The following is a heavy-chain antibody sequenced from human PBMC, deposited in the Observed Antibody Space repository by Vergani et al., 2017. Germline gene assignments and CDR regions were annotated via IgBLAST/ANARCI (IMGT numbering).Heavy chain of an antibody. J-gene: IGHJ6*02. D-gene: IGHD3-10*01. CDR2: IIPIFGTA. Sequence: QVQLVQSGAEVKKPGSSVKVSCKASGGTFSSYAISWVRQAPGQGLEWMGGIIPIFGTANYAQKFQGRVTITADESTSTAYMELSSLRSEDTAVYYCARVATMVKGYYYYGMDVWGQGTTVTVSS. CDR3: ARVATMVKGYYYYGMDV. CDR1: GGTFSSYA. V-gene: IGHV1-69*01.